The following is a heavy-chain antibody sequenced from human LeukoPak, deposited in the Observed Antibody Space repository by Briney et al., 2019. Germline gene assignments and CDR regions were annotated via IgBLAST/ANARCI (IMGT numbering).Heavy chain of an antibody. CDR3: AKDLDNFDY. J-gene: IGHJ4*02. Sequence: PGGSLRLSCAASGFTFSSYSMNWVRQAPGKGLEWVSSISSSSSYIYYADSVKGRFTISRDNAKNSLYPQMNSLRAEDTAVYYCAKDLDNFDYWGQGTLVTVSS. CDR2: ISSSSSYI. CDR1: GFTFSSYS. V-gene: IGHV3-21*01. D-gene: IGHD3-9*01.